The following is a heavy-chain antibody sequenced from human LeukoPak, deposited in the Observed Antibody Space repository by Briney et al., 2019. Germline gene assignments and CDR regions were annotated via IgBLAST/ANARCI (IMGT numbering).Heavy chain of an antibody. Sequence: SETLSLTCTVSGGSITNYYWSWIRQPPGKGLEWIGYIYYSGSTNYNPSLKSRVTISVDTSKNQFSLKLSSVTAADTAVYYCARGLGYGSGSYYYWGQGTLVTVSS. CDR2: IYYSGST. J-gene: IGHJ4*02. CDR3: ARGLGYGSGSYYY. D-gene: IGHD3-10*01. CDR1: GGSITNYY. V-gene: IGHV4-59*01.